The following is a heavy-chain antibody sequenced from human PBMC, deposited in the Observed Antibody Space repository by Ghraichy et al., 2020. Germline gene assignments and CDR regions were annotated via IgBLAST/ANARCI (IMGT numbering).Heavy chain of an antibody. CDR1: GFSFGGYG. CDR2: IKQDGSEK. J-gene: IGHJ4*02. Sequence: GGSLRLSCAASGFSFGGYGMRWVRQAPGKGLEWVSNIKQDGSEKYYVDSVKGRFAISRDNAKNSLSLQMNSLRAEETAVYYCARDRDGYLDFWGQGTLVTVSS. D-gene: IGHD5-24*01. CDR3: ARDRDGYLDF. V-gene: IGHV3-7*03.